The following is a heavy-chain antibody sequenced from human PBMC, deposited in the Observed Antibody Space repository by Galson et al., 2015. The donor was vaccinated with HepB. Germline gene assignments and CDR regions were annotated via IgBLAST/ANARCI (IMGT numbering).Heavy chain of an antibody. CDR3: ARGIRITIFGVVIDNWFDP. Sequence: SLRLSCAASGFTFSSYGMHWVRQAPGKGLEWVAVIWYDGSNKYYADSVKGRFTISRDNSKNTLYLQMNSLRAEDTAVYYCARGIRITIFGVVIDNWFDPWGQGTLVTVSS. CDR2: IWYDGSNK. V-gene: IGHV3-33*01. J-gene: IGHJ5*02. D-gene: IGHD3-3*01. CDR1: GFTFSSYG.